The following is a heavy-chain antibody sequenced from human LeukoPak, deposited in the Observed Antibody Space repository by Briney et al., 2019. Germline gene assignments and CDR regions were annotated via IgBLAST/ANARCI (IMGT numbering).Heavy chain of an antibody. CDR3: AREGDTAMVALDY. J-gene: IGHJ4*02. Sequence: PGRSLRLSCAASGFTFSSYSMNWVRQAPGKGLEWVSSISSSSGYIYYADSVKGRFTISRDNAKKLLYLQMNSLRAEDTAVYYCAREGDTAMVALDYWGQGTLVTVSS. CDR2: ISSSSGYI. D-gene: IGHD5-18*01. V-gene: IGHV3-21*01. CDR1: GFTFSSYS.